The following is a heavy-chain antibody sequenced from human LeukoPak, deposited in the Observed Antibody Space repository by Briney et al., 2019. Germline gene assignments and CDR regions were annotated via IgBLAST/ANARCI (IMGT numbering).Heavy chain of an antibody. CDR3: ARAVVGPKDY. V-gene: IGHV4-30-2*01. CDR1: GGFLSSGGYY. D-gene: IGHD6-19*01. Sequence: PSETLSLTCTVSGGFLSSGGYYWSWIRQPPGKGLEWLGHIYDIGNTHYNPSLKSRVTISVDKSKNQFSLKLSSVTAADTAVYYWARAVVGPKDYWGQGTLVTVS. J-gene: IGHJ4*02. CDR2: IYDIGNT.